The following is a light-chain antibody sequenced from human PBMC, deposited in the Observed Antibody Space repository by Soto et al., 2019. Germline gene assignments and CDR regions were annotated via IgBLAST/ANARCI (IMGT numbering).Light chain of an antibody. CDR1: SSNIGSNY. Sequence: QSVLTQPPSASGTPGQRVTISCSGSSSNIGSNYVYWYQQLPGTAPKLLIYKNNQRPSGVPYRFSGSKSGTSASLAISGLLSEDEADYYCAAWDDSLSGYVFGSGTKLTVL. CDR2: KNN. CDR3: AAWDDSLSGYV. J-gene: IGLJ1*01. V-gene: IGLV1-47*01.